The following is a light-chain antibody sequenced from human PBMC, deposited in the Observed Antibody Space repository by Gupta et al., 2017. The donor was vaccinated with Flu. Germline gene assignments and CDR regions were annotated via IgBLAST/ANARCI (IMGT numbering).Light chain of an antibody. CDR2: EES. V-gene: IGLV6-57*01. CDR1: SGSLASYY. Sequence: NFMLTQPPSVSYSPGQTVAISCPRRSGSLASYYVQWYQQRPGSSPTAVIFEESQRPSGVPDRFSGSIDSTSNSASLTISGLKTEDEDDYYCQAFDSSNRYVFGTGTRVTVL. CDR3: QAFDSSNRYV. J-gene: IGLJ1*01.